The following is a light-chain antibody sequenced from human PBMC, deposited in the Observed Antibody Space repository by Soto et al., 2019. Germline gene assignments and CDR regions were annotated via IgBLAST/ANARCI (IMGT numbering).Light chain of an antibody. Sequence: DIQMTQSPSSLSASVGDRVTITCRASQSISSYLNWYQQKPGKAPKLLIYAASSLQSGVPSRFSGSGSGTDFTLTISSLQPEDFATYYCQQSYSTPHWTFGQGTKGDIK. CDR2: AAS. J-gene: IGKJ1*01. CDR1: QSISSY. V-gene: IGKV1-39*01. CDR3: QQSYSTPHWT.